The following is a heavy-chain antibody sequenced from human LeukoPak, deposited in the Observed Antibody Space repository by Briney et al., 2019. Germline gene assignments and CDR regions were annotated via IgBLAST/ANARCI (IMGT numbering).Heavy chain of an antibody. CDR1: GFTFSSYW. V-gene: IGHV3-74*01. D-gene: IGHD3-10*01. CDR2: INSDGSST. Sequence: GGSLRLSCAASGFTFSSYWTHWVRQAPGKGLVWVSRINSDGSSTSYADSVKGRFTISRDNAKNTLYLQMNSLRAEDTAVYYCTTEGMVRGVIYYYYYMDVWGKGTTVTVSS. J-gene: IGHJ6*03. CDR3: TTEGMVRGVIYYYYYMDV.